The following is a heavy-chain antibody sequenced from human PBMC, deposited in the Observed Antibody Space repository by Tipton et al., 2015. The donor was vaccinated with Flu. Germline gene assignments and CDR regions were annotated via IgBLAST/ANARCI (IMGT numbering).Heavy chain of an antibody. CDR3: ARVPVGARTVLADY. V-gene: IGHV4-34*01. CDR2: INHGGIT. CDR1: GGSFSAYH. D-gene: IGHD1-26*01. Sequence: TLSLTCGVSGGSFSAYHWSWIRQPPGKGLEWIGEINHGGITNYHPSLKSRVTMSVDTSKRQFSLILSSVTAADTAVYYCARVPVGARTVLADYWGQGTLVTVSS. J-gene: IGHJ4*02.